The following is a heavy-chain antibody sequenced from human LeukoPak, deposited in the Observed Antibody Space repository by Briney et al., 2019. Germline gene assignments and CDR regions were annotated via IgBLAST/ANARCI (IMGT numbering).Heavy chain of an antibody. V-gene: IGHV4-4*02. CDR1: SGSISSSNW. CDR2: IYHSGST. CDR3: ARDGVADATNWFDP. J-gene: IGHJ5*02. D-gene: IGHD2-15*01. Sequence: PSGTLSLTCAVSSGSISSSNWWSWVRPPPGKGLEWIGEIYHSGSTNYNPSLKSRVTISVDKSKTQFSLKLSSVTAADTAVYYCARDGVADATNWFDPWGQGTLVTVSS.